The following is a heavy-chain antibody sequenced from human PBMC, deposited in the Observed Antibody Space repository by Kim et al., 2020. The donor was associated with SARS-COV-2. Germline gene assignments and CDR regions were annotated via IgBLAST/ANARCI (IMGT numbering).Heavy chain of an antibody. CDR3: ARQRVGATIDAFDI. D-gene: IGHD1-26*01. J-gene: IGHJ3*02. V-gene: IGHV3-53*01. Sequence: ADSVKGRFTISRDNSKNTLYLQMNRLEAEDTAVYYCARQRVGATIDAFDIWGQGTMVTVSS.